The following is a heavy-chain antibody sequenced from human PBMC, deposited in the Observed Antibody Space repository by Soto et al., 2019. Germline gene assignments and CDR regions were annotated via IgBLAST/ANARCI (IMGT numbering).Heavy chain of an antibody. CDR1: GGSINSYW. CDR2: VYSSGTT. J-gene: IGHJ4*02. CDR3: ARDIGSYAYGEGY. Sequence: PSETLSLTCSVSGGSINSYWWSWIRQPAGKGLEWIRRVYSSGTTDYNPSLNSRATLSVETSKNQFSLKLSSVTAADTAVYYCARDIGSYAYGEGYWGQGIQVTVPQ. D-gene: IGHD3-10*01. V-gene: IGHV4-4*07.